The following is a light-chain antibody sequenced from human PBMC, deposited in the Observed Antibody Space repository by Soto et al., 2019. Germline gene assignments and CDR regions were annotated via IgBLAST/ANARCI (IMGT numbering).Light chain of an antibody. CDR1: QSVSSSY. CDR3: QQYGSSIQT. Sequence: EIVLTQSPGTPSLSPGERATLSCRASQSVSSSYLAWYQQKPGQAPRLLIFGASNRATGIPDRFSGSGSGTDFTLTISRLEPEDFAVYYCQQYGSSIQTFGQGTKVDIK. J-gene: IGKJ1*01. V-gene: IGKV3-20*01. CDR2: GAS.